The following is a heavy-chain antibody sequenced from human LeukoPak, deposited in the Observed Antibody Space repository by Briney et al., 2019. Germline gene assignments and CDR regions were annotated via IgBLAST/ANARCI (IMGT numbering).Heavy chain of an antibody. CDR1: GYTFTSYY. V-gene: IGHV1-46*01. Sequence: GASVKVSCKASGYTFTSYYMHWVRQAPGQGLEWMGIINPSGGSTSYAQKFQGRVTMTRDMSTSTVYMELSSLRSEDTAVYYCARQTPGIAAAGWFDPWGQGTLVTVSS. D-gene: IGHD6-13*01. CDR2: INPSGGST. CDR3: ARQTPGIAAAGWFDP. J-gene: IGHJ5*02.